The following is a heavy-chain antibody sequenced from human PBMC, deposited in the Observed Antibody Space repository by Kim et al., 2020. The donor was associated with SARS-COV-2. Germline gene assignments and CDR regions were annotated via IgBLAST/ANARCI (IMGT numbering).Heavy chain of an antibody. Sequence: NYAQKRQGRVTMTTDTSTSTAYMELRSLRSDETAVYYCARVTIAVAGFDYWGQGTLVTVSS. CDR3: ARVTIAVAGFDY. V-gene: IGHV1-18*01. J-gene: IGHJ4*02. D-gene: IGHD6-19*01.